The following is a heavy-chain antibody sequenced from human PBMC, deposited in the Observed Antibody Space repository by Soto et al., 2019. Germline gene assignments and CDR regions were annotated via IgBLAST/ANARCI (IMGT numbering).Heavy chain of an antibody. CDR3: ARDQDVVVVAASNYYYYGMHV. J-gene: IGHJ6*02. V-gene: IGHV3-33*01. D-gene: IGHD2-15*01. CDR1: GFTFSSYG. CDR2: IWYDGSNK. Sequence: QVQLVESGGGVVQPGRSLRLSCAASGFTFSSYGMHWVRQAPGKGLEWVAVIWYDGSNKYYADSVKGRITISRDNSKNTLYLQMNSLRADDTAVYYCARDQDVVVVAASNYYYYGMHVWGQGTTVTVSS.